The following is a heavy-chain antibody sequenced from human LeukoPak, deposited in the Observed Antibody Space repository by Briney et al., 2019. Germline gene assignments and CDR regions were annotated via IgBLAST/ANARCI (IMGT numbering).Heavy chain of an antibody. D-gene: IGHD5-12*01. J-gene: IGHJ4*02. CDR2: ISSSSAYI. V-gene: IGHV3-21*01. CDR1: GFTFSSYE. CDR3: ARDPSSVASGYYFDS. Sequence: GGSLRLSCAASGFTFSSYEMNWVRQAPGKGLEWVASISSSSAYIYYADSVKGRLAISRDNAENSVYLQMDSLKSEDTAVYYCARDPSSVASGYYFDSWGQGTLVTVSS.